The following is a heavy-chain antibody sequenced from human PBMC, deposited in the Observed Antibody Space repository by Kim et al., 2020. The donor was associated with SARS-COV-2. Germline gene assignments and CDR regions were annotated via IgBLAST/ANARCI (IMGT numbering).Heavy chain of an antibody. CDR1: GFAFTSYG. CDR3: ARGIAAALVLDF. J-gene: IGHJ4*02. V-gene: IGHV3-33*01. Sequence: GGSLRLSCAASGFAFTSYGMHWVRQAPGKGLEGVAVIWYDGSNQYYADSVKGRFTISRDNSKNTLYLQMNSLRAGDTAVYYCARGIAAALVLDFWGQGTLVPVSS. CDR2: IWYDGSNQ. D-gene: IGHD6-13*01.